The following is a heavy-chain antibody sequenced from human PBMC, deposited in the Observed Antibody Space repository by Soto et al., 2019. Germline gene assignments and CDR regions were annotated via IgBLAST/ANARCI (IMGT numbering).Heavy chain of an antibody. J-gene: IGHJ3*02. CDR2: ISGSGGST. D-gene: IGHD2-15*01. CDR3: ANVLYIVVVVSSAPESFYI. CDR1: GFTFSSYA. Sequence: PGGSLRLSCAASGFTFSSYAMSWVRQAPGKGLEWVSAISGSGGSTYYADSVKGRFTIARDNSKNTLYLQMNSLRAEDTAVYYCANVLYIVVVVSSAPESFYIWGQGTIVTGSS. V-gene: IGHV3-23*01.